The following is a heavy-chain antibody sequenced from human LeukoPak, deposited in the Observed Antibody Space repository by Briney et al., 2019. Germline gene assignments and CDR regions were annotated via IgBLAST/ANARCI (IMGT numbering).Heavy chain of an antibody. V-gene: IGHV3-48*03. D-gene: IGHD3-10*01. CDR1: GFTFSSYE. Sequence: GGSLRLSCAASGFTFSSYEMNWVRQAPGKGLEGVSSISGSGFTIYYADSVKGRFTISRDNDKNSLYLEMSSLRAEDTAVYYCARGNYYGSGSHDYWGQGTLVTVSS. CDR3: ARGNYYGSGSHDY. CDR2: ISGSGFTI. J-gene: IGHJ4*02.